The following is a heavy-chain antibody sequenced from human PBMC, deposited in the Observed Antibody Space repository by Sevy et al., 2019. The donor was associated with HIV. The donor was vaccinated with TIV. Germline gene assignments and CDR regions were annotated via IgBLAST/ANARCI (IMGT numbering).Heavy chain of an antibody. CDR2: IGAGGAGT. D-gene: IGHD3-3*01. V-gene: IGHV3-23*01. J-gene: IGHJ4*02. Sequence: GGSLRLSCAASGFTFSNFAMSWVRQAPGKGLEWVSGIGAGGAGTSYVDSVKGRFTISRDDSKNSLYLQLNSLRAEDTAVYYCAKPLSRDYGFWSARTGYFDYWGQGTLVTVSS. CDR1: GFTFSNFA. CDR3: AKPLSRDYGFWSARTGYFDY.